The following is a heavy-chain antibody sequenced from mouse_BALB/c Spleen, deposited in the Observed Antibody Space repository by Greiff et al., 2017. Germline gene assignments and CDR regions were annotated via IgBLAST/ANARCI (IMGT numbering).Heavy chain of an antibody. J-gene: IGHJ4*01. CDR2: IYPGDGDT. V-gene: IGHV1-87*01. Sequence: QVQLKQSGAELARPGASVKLSCKASGYTFTSYWMQWVKQRPGQGLEWIGAIYPGDGDTRYTQKFKGKATLTADKSSSTAYMQLSSLASEDSAVYYCARQGVTTVVAGDAMDYWGQGTSVTVSS. CDR1: GYTFTSYW. D-gene: IGHD1-1*01. CDR3: ARQGVTTVVAGDAMDY.